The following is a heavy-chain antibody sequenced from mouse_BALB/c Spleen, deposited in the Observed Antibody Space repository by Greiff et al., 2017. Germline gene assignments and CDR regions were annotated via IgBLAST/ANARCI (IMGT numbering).Heavy chain of an antibody. Sequence: VQLQQSGPGLVKPSQSLSLTCTVTGYSITSDYAWNWIRQFPGNKLEWMGYISYSGSTSYNPSLKSRISITRDTSKNQFFLQLNSVTTEDTATYYRARGTSVRAMDYWGQGTSVTVSS. CDR1: GYSITSDYA. CDR3: ARGTSVRAMDY. D-gene: IGHD1-1*01. CDR2: ISYSGST. V-gene: IGHV3-2*02. J-gene: IGHJ4*01.